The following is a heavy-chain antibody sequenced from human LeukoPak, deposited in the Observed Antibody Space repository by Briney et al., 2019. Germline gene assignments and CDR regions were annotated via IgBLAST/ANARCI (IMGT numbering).Heavy chain of an antibody. D-gene: IGHD1-26*01. V-gene: IGHV3-23*01. Sequence: GGSLRLSCAASGFTFSSYAMSWVRHAPGKGLEWVSAIIGSGGYTYYADSVKGRFTISRDNSKNTLSLQMDSLRAEDTAVYYCVKLRGIYLDFDYWGQGTLVTVSS. CDR3: VKLRGIYLDFDY. J-gene: IGHJ4*02. CDR1: GFTFSSYA. CDR2: IIGSGGYT.